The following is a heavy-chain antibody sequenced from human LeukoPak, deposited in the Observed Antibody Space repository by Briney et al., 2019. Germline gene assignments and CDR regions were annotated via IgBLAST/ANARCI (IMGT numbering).Heavy chain of an antibody. D-gene: IGHD3-10*01. Sequence: GGSLRLSCAASGFTFSSYVMSWVRQAPGKGLEWVSTIGSGGGSTFYADSVKGRFTISRDNSKNTLYLQMNSLRAEGTAVYYCAKGGRGVVRSDAFDIWGQGTMVTVSS. J-gene: IGHJ3*02. V-gene: IGHV3-23*01. CDR3: AKGGRGVVRSDAFDI. CDR1: GFTFSSYV. CDR2: IGSGGGST.